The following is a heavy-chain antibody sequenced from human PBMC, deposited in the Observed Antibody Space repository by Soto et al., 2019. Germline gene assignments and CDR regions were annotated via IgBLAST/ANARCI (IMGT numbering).Heavy chain of an antibody. CDR2: ISYDGSNK. V-gene: IGHV3-30*18. J-gene: IGHJ4*02. D-gene: IGHD2-2*01. CDR3: AKDQMLQRYYFDY. Sequence: GGSLRLSCAASGFTFSSYGMHWVRQAPGKGLEWVAVISYDGSNKYYADSVKGRFTISRDNSKNTLYLQMNSLRAEDTAVYYCAKDQMLQRYYFDYWGQGTLVTVSS. CDR1: GFTFSSYG.